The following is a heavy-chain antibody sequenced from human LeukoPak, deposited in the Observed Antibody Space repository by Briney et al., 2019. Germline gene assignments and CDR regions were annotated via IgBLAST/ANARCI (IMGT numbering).Heavy chain of an antibody. CDR1: DGSINSYY. CDR2: IYYSGGT. Sequence: SETLSLTCSVSDGSINSYYWNWIRQPPGKGLEWIGYIYYSGGTNYNPSLKSRVTISIDTSKNQFSLKLTSVTAADTAVYYCARVVGDGYSEYWGQGTLVTVSS. D-gene: IGHD5-24*01. J-gene: IGHJ4*02. CDR3: ARVVGDGYSEY. V-gene: IGHV4-59*01.